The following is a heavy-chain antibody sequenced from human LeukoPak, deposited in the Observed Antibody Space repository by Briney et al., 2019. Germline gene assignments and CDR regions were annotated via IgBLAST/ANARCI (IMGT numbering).Heavy chain of an antibody. Sequence: GESLKSSCKGSGYSFITYWIGWVRQMAGKGLEGMGIIYPGDSDSRYSPSFQGQVTISVDKSISTAYLQWSRLKASDTAMYYCARTSSPDYRSSWFDPWGQGPLVPVSS. CDR1: GYSFITYW. CDR2: IYPGDSDS. J-gene: IGHJ5*02. D-gene: IGHD4-11*01. CDR3: ARTSSPDYRSSWFDP. V-gene: IGHV5-51*01.